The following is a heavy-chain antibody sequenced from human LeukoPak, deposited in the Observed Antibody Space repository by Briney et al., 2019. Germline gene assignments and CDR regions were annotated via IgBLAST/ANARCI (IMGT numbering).Heavy chain of an antibody. J-gene: IGHJ3*02. V-gene: IGHV4-39*07. CDR3: ARDINGASSGNAFDN. CDR1: GGSISSGDYY. Sequence: PSETLSLTCNVSGGSISSGDYYWSWIRQPPGKGLEWIGEIYHSGSTNYNPSLKSRVTISVDKSKNQFSLKLSSVTAADTAVYYCARDINGASSGNAFDNWGQGTMVTVSS. CDR2: IYHSGST. D-gene: IGHD3-10*01.